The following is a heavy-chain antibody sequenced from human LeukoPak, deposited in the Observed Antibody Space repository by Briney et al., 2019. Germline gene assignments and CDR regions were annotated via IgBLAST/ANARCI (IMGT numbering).Heavy chain of an antibody. D-gene: IGHD3-3*01. Sequence: GSSVKVSCKTSGGNSNFYAINWVRQAPGQGLEWMGVIKPMFGTGNIPNIATGDYAQKLQGRLSMNADESTTTAYSELSSLRSGDTAVYFCAREIFDSTSGVSQGFDYWGKGTLVTVS. J-gene: IGHJ4*02. CDR1: GGNSNFYA. CDR2: IKPMFGTG. CDR3: AREIFDSTSGVSQGFDY. V-gene: IGHV1-69*01.